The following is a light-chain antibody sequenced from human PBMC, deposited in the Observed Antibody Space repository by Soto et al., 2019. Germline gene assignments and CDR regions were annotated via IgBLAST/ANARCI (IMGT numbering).Light chain of an antibody. CDR1: ESVHSN. V-gene: IGKV3-15*01. Sequence: EMVMTQSPATLSVSPGERVTLSCRASESVHSNLAWYQQKPGQGPSLLIYYASTRVTGVPDRFSGSGSGTEFTLTISSLQSEYFGVYYCQHYSNWPPTFGPGTKVEIK. CDR3: QHYSNWPPT. CDR2: YAS. J-gene: IGKJ3*01.